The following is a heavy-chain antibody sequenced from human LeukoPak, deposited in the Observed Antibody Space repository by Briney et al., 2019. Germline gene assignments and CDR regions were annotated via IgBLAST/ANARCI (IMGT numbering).Heavy chain of an antibody. CDR3: ARGFGAGNYYYGWFDP. V-gene: IGHV4-30-4*01. D-gene: IGHD3-10*01. Sequence: TSETLSLTCTVSGASISSGDYHWNWIRQPPGKGLEWIGFIHDSGSTYYNPSLKSRVSISRDMSKNQLSLMLSSVTAADTAVYYCARGFGAGNYYYGWFDPWGQGTLVSVSS. J-gene: IGHJ5*02. CDR2: IHDSGST. CDR1: GASISSGDYH.